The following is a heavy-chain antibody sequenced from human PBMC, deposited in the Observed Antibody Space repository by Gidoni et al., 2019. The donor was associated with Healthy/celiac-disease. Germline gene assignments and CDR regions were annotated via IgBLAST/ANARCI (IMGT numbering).Heavy chain of an antibody. CDR2: INHSGST. CDR1: GGSFSGYY. CDR3: ARGTTPLWFGELFNNNWFDP. J-gene: IGHJ5*02. Sequence: QVQLQQWGAGLLKPSETLSLTCAVYGGSFSGYYWSWIRQPPGKGLEWIGEINHSGSTNYNPSLKSRVTISVDTSKNQFSLKLSSVTAADTAVYYCARGTTPLWFGELFNNNWFDPWGQGTLVTVSS. V-gene: IGHV4-34*01. D-gene: IGHD3-10*01.